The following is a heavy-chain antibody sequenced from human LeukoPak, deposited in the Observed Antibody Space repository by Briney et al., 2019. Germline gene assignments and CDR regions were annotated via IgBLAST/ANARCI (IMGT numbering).Heavy chain of an antibody. CDR2: ISGGASNT. CDR3: AKTSGSYSNFDC. V-gene: IGHV3-23*01. D-gene: IGHD3-22*01. CDR1: GFTFNNNA. Sequence: AGGSLRLSCAASGFTFNNNAMTGVRQAPGKGLEWVSTISGGASNTYYTDSVKGRFTISRDNSKNMLNLQMNSLRAEDTAMYYCAKTSGSYSNFDCWGQGTLVTVSS. J-gene: IGHJ4*02.